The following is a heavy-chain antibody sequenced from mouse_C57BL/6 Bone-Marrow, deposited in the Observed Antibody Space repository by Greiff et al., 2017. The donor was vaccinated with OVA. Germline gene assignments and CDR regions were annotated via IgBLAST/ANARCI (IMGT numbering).Heavy chain of an antibody. CDR2: ISYDGSN. CDR1: GYSITSGYY. Sequence: EVQLVESGPGLVKPSQSLSLTCSVTGYSITSGYYWNWIRQFPGNKLEWMGYISYDGSNNYNPSLKNRISITRDTSKNQFFLKLNSVTTEDTATYYCARYMRAWFAYWGQGTLVTVSA. D-gene: IGHD1-3*01. CDR3: ARYMRAWFAY. J-gene: IGHJ3*01. V-gene: IGHV3-6*01.